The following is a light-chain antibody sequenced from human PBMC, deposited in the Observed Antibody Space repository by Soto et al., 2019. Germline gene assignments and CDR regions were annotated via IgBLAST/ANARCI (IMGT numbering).Light chain of an antibody. CDR1: QSVSDN. J-gene: IGKJ4*01. CDR2: GAS. V-gene: IGKV3-15*01. Sequence: EIVMTQSPATLSVSPGERATLSCRASQSVSDNLAWYQQKPGQAPRLLIYGASTRATGIPARFSGSGSGTEFTLTISSLQSEDFAVYYCQHYNDWWLTFGGGTKVESK. CDR3: QHYNDWWLT.